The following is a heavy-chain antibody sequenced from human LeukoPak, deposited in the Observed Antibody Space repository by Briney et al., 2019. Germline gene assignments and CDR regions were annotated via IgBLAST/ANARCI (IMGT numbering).Heavy chain of an antibody. CDR3: ARLSEYSYGYRDYYYGMDV. CDR1: GYIFDNYW. Sequence: GESLKISRKGSGYIFDNYWIGWVRQVPGKGLQWIWVIYPGDSDTRYSPSFQGQVTISADKSISTAYLQWSSLKASDTAMYYCARLSEYSYGYRDYYYGMDVWGGGTTVTVSS. J-gene: IGHJ6*01. D-gene: IGHD5-18*01. CDR2: IYPGDSDT. V-gene: IGHV5-51*01.